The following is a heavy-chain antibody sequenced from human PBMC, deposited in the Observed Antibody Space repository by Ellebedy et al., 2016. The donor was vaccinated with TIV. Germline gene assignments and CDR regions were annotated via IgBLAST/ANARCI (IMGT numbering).Heavy chain of an antibody. CDR1: GYAFPSYD. V-gene: IGHV1-8*01. D-gene: IGHD3-10*02. CDR2: INPNSGNT. Sequence: AASVKVSCKASGYAFPSYDINWVRQAPGQGLEWMGWINPNSGNTGYAQKFQGRVTMTRDNSISTAYMELSSLTSEDTAVYYCARDFEFMIYVNGGEYYHYALDVWGQGTTVTVAS. CDR3: ARDFEFMIYVNGGEYYHYALDV. J-gene: IGHJ6*02.